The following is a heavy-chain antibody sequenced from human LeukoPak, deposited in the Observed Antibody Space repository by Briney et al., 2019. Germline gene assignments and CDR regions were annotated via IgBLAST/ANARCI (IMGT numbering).Heavy chain of an antibody. J-gene: IGHJ6*02. D-gene: IGHD3-10*01. CDR1: GFTFSSYS. CDR2: ISSSSSYI. V-gene: IGHV3-21*01. CDR3: ARDGGGYYGTWVYGMDV. Sequence: GGSLRLSCAASGFTFSSYSMNWVRQAPGKGLEWVSSISSSSSYIYYADSVKGRFTISRDNSKNTLYLQMNSLRAEDTAVYYCARDGGGYYGTWVYGMDVWGQGTTVTVSS.